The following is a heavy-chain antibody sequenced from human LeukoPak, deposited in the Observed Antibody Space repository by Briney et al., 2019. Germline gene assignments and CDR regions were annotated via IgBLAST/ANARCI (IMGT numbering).Heavy chain of an antibody. D-gene: IGHD2-2*01. CDR2: IYPGDSVT. J-gene: IGHJ4*02. Sequence: GESLKISCKGSGYRFTNYWIGWVRQMPGKGLEWMGIIYPGDSVTRYSPSFQGQVTISADKSISTAYLQWSSLKASDTAIYYCARAASGTEYQLRIYYFDYWGQGTLVTVSS. CDR1: GYRFTNYW. CDR3: ARAASGTEYQLRIYYFDY. V-gene: IGHV5-51*01.